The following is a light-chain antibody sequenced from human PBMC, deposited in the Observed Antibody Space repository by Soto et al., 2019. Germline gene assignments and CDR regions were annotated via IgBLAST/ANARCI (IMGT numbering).Light chain of an antibody. J-gene: IGLJ3*02. Sequence: QSVLTQPPSVSEAPRQRVTISCSGGSSNIGSNVVYWYQQLPGKAPKLLIYYNDLLPSGVSDRFSGSKSGTSASLAISGLQSEDEADYYCAAWDDRLKGVVFGGGTKLTVL. V-gene: IGLV1-36*01. CDR3: AAWDDRLKGVV. CDR1: SSNIGSNV. CDR2: YND.